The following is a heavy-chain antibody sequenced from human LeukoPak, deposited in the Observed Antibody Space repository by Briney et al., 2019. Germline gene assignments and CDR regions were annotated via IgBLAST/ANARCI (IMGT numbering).Heavy chain of an antibody. CDR3: ATTHSSGWLFDY. CDR1: GYTFTSYG. J-gene: IGHJ4*02. CDR2: ISAYNGNT. D-gene: IGHD6-19*01. Sequence: ASVKVSCKASGYTFTSYGISWVRQAPGQGLEWMGWISAYNGNTNYAQKLQGRVTMTTDTSTSTAYVELRSLRSDDTAVYYCATTHSSGWLFDYWGQGTLVTVSS. V-gene: IGHV1-18*04.